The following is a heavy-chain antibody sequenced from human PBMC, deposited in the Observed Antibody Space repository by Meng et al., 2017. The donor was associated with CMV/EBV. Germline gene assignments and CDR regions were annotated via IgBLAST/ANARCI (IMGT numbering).Heavy chain of an antibody. D-gene: IGHD3-3*01. CDR3: AKVTRDYDFWSGYRSYGMDV. V-gene: IGHV3-23*01. CDR2: ISGSGGST. Sequence: GGSLRLSCAASGFTFSSYAMSWVRQAPGKGLEWVSAISGSGGSTYYADSVKGRFTISRDNSKNTLYLQMNSLRAEDTAVYYCAKVTRDYDFWSGYRSYGMDVWGQGTTVTSP. CDR1: GFTFSSYA. J-gene: IGHJ6*02.